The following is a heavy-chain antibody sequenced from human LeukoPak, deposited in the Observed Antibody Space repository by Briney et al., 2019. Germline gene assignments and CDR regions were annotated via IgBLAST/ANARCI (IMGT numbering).Heavy chain of an antibody. CDR2: ISGSGCAT. V-gene: IGHV3-23*01. CDR1: GFTFSNYV. CDR3: AKGGPSSYGYEPWLDP. J-gene: IGHJ5*02. D-gene: IGHD5-18*01. Sequence: PGGSLRLSCAASGFTFSNYVMSWVRQSPGKGLEWVSFISGSGCATYYADSVKGRFTISRENPQKPLYLQMNSLRAEDTGTYHCAKGGPSSYGYEPWLDPWGQGTLVTVSS.